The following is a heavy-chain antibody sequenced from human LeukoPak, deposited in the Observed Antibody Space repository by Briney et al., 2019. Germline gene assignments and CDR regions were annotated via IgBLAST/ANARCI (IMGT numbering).Heavy chain of an antibody. CDR3: VKELDSSGYFDF. CDR1: GFTFRNYA. D-gene: IGHD3-22*01. CDR2: ISGSGGST. J-gene: IGHJ4*02. Sequence: GGSLRLSCAASGFTFRNYAMSWVRQAPGKGLEWVSAISGSGGSTYYADSVKGRFTISRDNSKNTLYLETNSLRAEDTAVYYCVKELDSSGYFDFWGQGTLVTVSS. V-gene: IGHV3-23*01.